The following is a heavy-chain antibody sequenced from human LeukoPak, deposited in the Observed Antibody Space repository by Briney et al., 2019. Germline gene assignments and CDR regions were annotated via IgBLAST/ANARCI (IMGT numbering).Heavy chain of an antibody. Sequence: ASVKVSCKASGGTFSSYAISWVRQAPGQGLEWMGEIIPIFGTANYAQKFQGRVTITADKSTSTAYMELSSLRSEDTAVYYCARPYRPFTISEGGPFDYWGQGTLVTVPS. CDR3: ARPYRPFTISEGGPFDY. D-gene: IGHD3-9*01. J-gene: IGHJ4*02. CDR2: IIPIFGTA. CDR1: GGTFSSYA. V-gene: IGHV1-69*06.